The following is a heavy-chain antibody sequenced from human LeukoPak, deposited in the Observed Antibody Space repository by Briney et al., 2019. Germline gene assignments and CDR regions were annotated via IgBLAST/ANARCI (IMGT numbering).Heavy chain of an antibody. CDR3: ASELYYDILTGYYKVDY. D-gene: IGHD3-9*01. V-gene: IGHV4-30-2*01. Sequence: SETLSLTCAVSGGSISSGGYSWSWIRQPPGKGLEWIGYIYHSGSTYYNLSLKSRVTISVDRSKNQFSLKLSSVTAADTAVYYCASELYYDILTGYYKVDYWGQGTLVTVSS. CDR1: GGSISSGGYS. CDR2: IYHSGST. J-gene: IGHJ4*02.